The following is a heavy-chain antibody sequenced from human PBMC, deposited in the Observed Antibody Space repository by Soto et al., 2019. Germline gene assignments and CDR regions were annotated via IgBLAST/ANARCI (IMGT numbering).Heavy chain of an antibody. CDR2: ISYDGANT. J-gene: IGHJ6*02. D-gene: IGHD7-27*01. V-gene: IGHV3-30*03. CDR3: ARGLGSYYYYGMDF. Sequence: PGGSLRLSCAASGFTFSSYGMHWVRQAPGKGLEWVAVISYDGANTYYADSVKGRFAVSRDNSKNSLYLQMSSLRTEDTALYYCARGLGSYYYYGMDFWGQGTTVTVSS. CDR1: GFTFSSYG.